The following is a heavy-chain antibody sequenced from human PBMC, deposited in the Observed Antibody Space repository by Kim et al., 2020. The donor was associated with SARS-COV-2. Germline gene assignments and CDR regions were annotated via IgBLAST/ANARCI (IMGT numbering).Heavy chain of an antibody. Sequence: NPSLKSRVTISGDTSKNQFSLKLSSVTAADTAVYYCARATYYGSGRAFDYWGQGTLVTVSS. J-gene: IGHJ4*02. CDR3: ARATYYGSGRAFDY. V-gene: IGHV4-59*01. D-gene: IGHD3-10*01.